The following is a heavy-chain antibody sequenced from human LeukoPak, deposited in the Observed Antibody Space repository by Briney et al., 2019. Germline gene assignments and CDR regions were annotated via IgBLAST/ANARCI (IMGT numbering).Heavy chain of an antibody. CDR2: INHSGST. Sequence: SETLSLTCAVYGGSFSGYYWSWIRQPPGKGLEWIGEINHSGSTNYNPSLKSRVTISVDTSKNQFSLKLSSVIAADTAVYYCARDGLRHYYYYYGMDVWGQGTTVTVSS. D-gene: IGHD5-12*01. CDR3: ARDGLRHYYYYYGMDV. V-gene: IGHV4-34*01. CDR1: GGSFSGYY. J-gene: IGHJ6*02.